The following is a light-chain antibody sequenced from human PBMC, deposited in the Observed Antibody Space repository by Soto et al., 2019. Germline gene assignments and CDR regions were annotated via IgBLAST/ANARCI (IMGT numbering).Light chain of an antibody. CDR2: DTN. V-gene: IGLV1-44*01. J-gene: IGLJ2*01. CDR1: SSNIGLND. CDR3: AAWDDSLNGPV. Sequence: QSVLTQPPSASGTPGQSVTISWSGSSSNIGLNDVHWYRQLSGTAPQILIYDTNQQATGVPDRFSGSRSGTSASLAIHGLQSEDEADYHCAAWDDSLNGPVFGGGTQLTVL.